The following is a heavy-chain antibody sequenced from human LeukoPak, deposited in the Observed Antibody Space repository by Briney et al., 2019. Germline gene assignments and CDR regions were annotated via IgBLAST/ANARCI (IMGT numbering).Heavy chain of an antibody. CDR3: ARDSYYSSSWYGNWFDP. CDR1: GGTFSSYA. D-gene: IGHD6-13*01. V-gene: IGHV1-69*13. CDR2: IIPIFGTA. Sequence: SVKVSCKASGGTFSSYAISWVRQAPGQGLEWMGGIIPIFGTANYAQKFQGRVTITADESTSTAYMELSSLRSEDTAVYYCARDSYYSSSWYGNWFDPWGQGTLVTVSS. J-gene: IGHJ5*02.